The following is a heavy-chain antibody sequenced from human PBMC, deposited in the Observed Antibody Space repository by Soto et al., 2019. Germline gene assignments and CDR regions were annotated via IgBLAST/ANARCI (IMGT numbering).Heavy chain of an antibody. D-gene: IGHD3-3*01. V-gene: IGHV4-59*01. J-gene: IGHJ6*03. Sequence: PSETLSLTCTVSGGSISSYYCSWIRQPPGKGLEWIGYIYYSGSTNYNPSLKSRVTISVDTSKNQFSLKLSSVTAADTAVYYCARVSYYDFWSQGYYYYMDVWGKGTTVTVSS. CDR2: IYYSGST. CDR1: GGSISSYY. CDR3: ARVSYYDFWSQGYYYYMDV.